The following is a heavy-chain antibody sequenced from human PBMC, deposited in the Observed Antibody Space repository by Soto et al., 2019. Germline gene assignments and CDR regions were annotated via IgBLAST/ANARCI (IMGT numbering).Heavy chain of an antibody. J-gene: IGHJ4*02. Sequence: ASVKVSCKASGYTFRNYGITWVRQAPGQGLEWMAWISPYNGNTNYAQDLQDRVTMTTDTSTSTAYMELRSLTSEDTAMYYCARDLVSGSDFWRAYNGGYFDYWGQGTLVTVSS. CDR3: ARDLVSGSDFWRAYNGGYFDY. D-gene: IGHD3-3*01. CDR1: GYTFRNYG. V-gene: IGHV1-18*01. CDR2: ISPYNGNT.